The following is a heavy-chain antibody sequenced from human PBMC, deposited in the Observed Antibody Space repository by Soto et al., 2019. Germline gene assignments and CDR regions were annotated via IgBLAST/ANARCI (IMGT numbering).Heavy chain of an antibody. CDR2: ISAYNGNT. J-gene: IGHJ4*02. CDR3: ARDLPWVDC. D-gene: IGHD1-26*01. CDR1: GYTFSSYH. V-gene: IGHV1-18*01. Sequence: QIQLVQSGAEVKKPGASVKVSCKASGYTFSSYHITWVRQAPGQGLEWMGWISAYNGNTNYAQNLQGRVTMTTDPSTSTAYMELRCLRSDDTAVYYCARDLPWVDCWGQGTLVTVSS.